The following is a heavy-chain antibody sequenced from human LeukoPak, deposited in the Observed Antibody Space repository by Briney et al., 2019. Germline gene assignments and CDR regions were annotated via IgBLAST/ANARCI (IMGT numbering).Heavy chain of an antibody. CDR1: GGTFNSYT. V-gene: IGHV1-69*04. Sequence: SVKVSCNASGGTFNSYTISWVRQAPGQGLEWMGRIIPILGIANYAQKFQGRVTITADKSTSTAYMELSSLRSEDTAVYYCARDGYYYDSSGALDYWGQGTLVTVSS. CDR2: IIPILGIA. D-gene: IGHD3-22*01. J-gene: IGHJ4*02. CDR3: ARDGYYYDSSGALDY.